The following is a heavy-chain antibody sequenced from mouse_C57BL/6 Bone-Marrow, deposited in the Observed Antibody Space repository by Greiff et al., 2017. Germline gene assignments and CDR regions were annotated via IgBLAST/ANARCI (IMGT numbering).Heavy chain of an antibody. J-gene: IGHJ2*01. CDR1: GYTFTDYE. V-gene: IGHV1-15*01. CDR2: IDPETGGT. D-gene: IGHD1-1*01. CDR3: TRWGITTVVVPFDY. Sequence: VQLQQSGAELVRPGASVTLSCKASGYTFTDYEMHWVKQTPVHGLEWIGAIDPETGGTAYNQKFKGKAILTADKSSSTAYMELSSLTSEDSAVYYCTRWGITTVVVPFDYWGQGTTLTVSS.